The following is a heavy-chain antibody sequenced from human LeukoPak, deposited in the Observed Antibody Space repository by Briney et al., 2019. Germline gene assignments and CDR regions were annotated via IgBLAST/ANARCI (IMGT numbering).Heavy chain of an antibody. Sequence: GGSLRLSCAASGFTVSNNFMSWVRQAPGKGLEWVSVMYSDGRTYYADSVKGRFTISRDNSKNTVYLQMNSLRDEDTALYYCAKQGGRGCSGVDHWGQGTLVTVSS. CDR3: AKQGGRGCSGVDH. J-gene: IGHJ4*02. CDR1: GFTVSNNF. D-gene: IGHD2-15*01. V-gene: IGHV3-66*02. CDR2: MYSDGRT.